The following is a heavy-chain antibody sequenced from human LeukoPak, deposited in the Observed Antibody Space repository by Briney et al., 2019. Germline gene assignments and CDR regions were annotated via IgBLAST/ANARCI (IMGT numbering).Heavy chain of an antibody. CDR1: GYYISSGYY. CDR3: ASLGTYGSGSYYYMGRYYYMDV. Sequence: KSSETLSLTCTVSGYYISSGYYWGWIRQPPGKGLEWIGSIYHSGSTYYNPSLKSRVTISVDTSKNQFSLKLSSVAAADTAVYYCASLGTYGSGSYYYMGRYYYMDVWGKGTTVTISS. D-gene: IGHD3-10*01. J-gene: IGHJ6*03. V-gene: IGHV4-38-2*02. CDR2: IYHSGST.